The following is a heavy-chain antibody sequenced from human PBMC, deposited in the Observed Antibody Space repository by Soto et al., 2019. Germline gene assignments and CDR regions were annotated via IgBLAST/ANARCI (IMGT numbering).Heavy chain of an antibody. Sequence: LRLSCAASGFTFSSYDMHWVRQAPGKGLEWVALISYDGSNKYYADSVMVRFTISRDNSKNTLYLQMNRLRADDTAVYYCAKSTFYDYVWENYRSELPYFDYWGHGTLVTVSS. V-gene: IGHV3-30*18. CDR1: GFTFSSYD. J-gene: IGHJ4*01. CDR2: ISYDGSNK. D-gene: IGHD3-16*01. CDR3: AKSTFYDYVWENYRSELPYFDY.